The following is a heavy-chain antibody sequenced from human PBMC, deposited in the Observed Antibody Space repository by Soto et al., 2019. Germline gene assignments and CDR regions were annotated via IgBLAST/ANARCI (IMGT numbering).Heavy chain of an antibody. Sequence: ASETLSLTCTVSGGSIGYYYWSWIRQPPGKGLEWIGYIYDSGSSNYNPSLKSRVTISVDTSKDQLSLKLTSVTAADTAVYYCARARIGLVGEVIKYNMVVWGQGTTVTVSS. CDR3: ARARIGLVGEVIKYNMVV. V-gene: IGHV4-59*01. CDR1: GGSIGYYY. D-gene: IGHD3-10*01. J-gene: IGHJ6*02. CDR2: IYDSGSS.